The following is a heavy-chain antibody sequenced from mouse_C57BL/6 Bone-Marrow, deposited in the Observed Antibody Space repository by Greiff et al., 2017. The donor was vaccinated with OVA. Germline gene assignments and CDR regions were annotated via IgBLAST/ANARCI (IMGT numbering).Heavy chain of an antibody. CDR2: IDPETGGT. D-gene: IGHD1-1*01. CDR3: TTFITTPGRDY. Sequence: VQLQESGAELVRPGASVTLSCKASGYTFTDYEMHWVKQTPVHGLEWIGAIDPETGGTAYNQKFKGKAILTADKSSSTAYMVLRSLTSEDSAVYYCTTFITTPGRDYWGQGTTLTVSS. CDR1: GYTFTDYE. J-gene: IGHJ2*01. V-gene: IGHV1-15*01.